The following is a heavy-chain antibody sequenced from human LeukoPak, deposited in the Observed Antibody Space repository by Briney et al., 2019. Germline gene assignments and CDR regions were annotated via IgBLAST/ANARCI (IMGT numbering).Heavy chain of an antibody. CDR2: IHYSGST. V-gene: IGHV4-59*08. J-gene: IGHJ4*02. CDR3: ARRAINSVMFDY. D-gene: IGHD3-16*01. CDR1: GDSISTYY. Sequence: KPSEPLSLTCTVSGDSISTYYWSWIRQPPGKGLEWIGYIHYSGSTNYNPSLRSRVTISVDTSKNQFSLKLSSATAADTAVYFCARRAINSVMFDYWGQGTLVTVSS.